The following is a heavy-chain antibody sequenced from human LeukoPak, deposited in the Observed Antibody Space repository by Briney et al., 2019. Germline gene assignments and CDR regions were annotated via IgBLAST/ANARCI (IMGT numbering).Heavy chain of an antibody. CDR3: AKGGSYSYYLDY. CDR1: GFTFSSFD. V-gene: IGHV3-30*02. Sequence: GGSLRLSCAASGFTFSSFDIHWVRQAPGKGLECVAFIQYDGSNKYYADSVKGRFTISRDNSKNTPYLQMNTLRAEDTAVYYCAKGGSYSYYLDYWGQGTLVTVSS. J-gene: IGHJ4*02. CDR2: IQYDGSNK. D-gene: IGHD1-26*01.